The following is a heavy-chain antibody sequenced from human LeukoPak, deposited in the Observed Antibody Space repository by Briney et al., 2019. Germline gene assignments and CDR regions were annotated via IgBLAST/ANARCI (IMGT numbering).Heavy chain of an antibody. Sequence: GGSLRLSCAASGFTFSSYWMSWVRQAPGKGLEWVANIKKDGSEKNYVDTVKGRFTISRDNAKTSLYLQMNSLRAEDTAVYYCARSLWPEDYWGQGTLVTVSS. CDR2: IKKDGSEK. J-gene: IGHJ4*02. V-gene: IGHV3-7*01. CDR3: ARSLWPEDY. D-gene: IGHD5-18*01. CDR1: GFTFSSYW.